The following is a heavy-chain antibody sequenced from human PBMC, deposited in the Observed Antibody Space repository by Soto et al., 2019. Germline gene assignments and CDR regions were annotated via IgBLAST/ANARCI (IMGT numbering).Heavy chain of an antibody. CDR2: IYPGDSDT. CDR3: PRGWKVAGDAFDI. V-gene: IGHV5-51*01. D-gene: IGHD1-1*01. Sequence: GESLKISCKGSGYNFAVYWIGWVRQMPGKDLEWMGMIYPGDSDTRYSPSFQGQVTVSVDKSISTAYLQWSSLKASDTAMYYGPRGWKVAGDAFDIWDQGTMVTV. CDR1: GYNFAVYW. J-gene: IGHJ3*02.